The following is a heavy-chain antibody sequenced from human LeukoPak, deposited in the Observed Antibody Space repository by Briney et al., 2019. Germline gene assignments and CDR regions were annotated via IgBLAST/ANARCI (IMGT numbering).Heavy chain of an antibody. CDR3: AREQSVGYGMDV. CDR2: ISSSSSNI. Sequence: GGSLSLSCAASGFTFSIYSMKWVRQAPGKGLEWVSYISSSSSNIYYADSVKGRFTISRDNAKNSLYLQMNSLRAEDTAVYYCAREQSVGYGMDVWGQGTTVTVSS. V-gene: IGHV3-48*04. D-gene: IGHD2-15*01. CDR1: GFTFSIYS. J-gene: IGHJ6*02.